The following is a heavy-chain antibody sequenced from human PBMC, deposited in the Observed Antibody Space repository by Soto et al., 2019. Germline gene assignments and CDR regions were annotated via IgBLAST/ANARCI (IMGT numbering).Heavy chain of an antibody. J-gene: IGHJ6*02. V-gene: IGHV4-61*01. CDR2: AFHRGTT. CDR1: GGSVISGSHY. D-gene: IGHD2-2*02. CDR3: ARDHMATRNYTFYWMDV. Sequence: PSETLSLTCNVSGGSVISGSHYWSWIRQSPGMGLQWIGYAFHRGTTNCNPSLKTRVTISIDTSKNQFSLKLRSVTAADTAVYYCARDHMATRNYTFYWMDVWGQGTSVTVSS.